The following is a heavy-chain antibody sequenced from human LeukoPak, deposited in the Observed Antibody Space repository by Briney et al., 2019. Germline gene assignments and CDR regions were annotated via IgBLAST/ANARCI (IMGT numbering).Heavy chain of an antibody. CDR3: ARDLTAVADFNWYFDL. D-gene: IGHD6-19*01. J-gene: IGHJ2*01. CDR1: GGSISSYY. Sequence: QTSETLSLTCTVSGGSISSYYWSWVRQAPGKGLEWVANIKQDGSEKYYVDSVKGRFTISRDNAKNSLYLQMNSLRAEDTAVYYCARDLTAVADFNWYFDLWGRGTLVTVSS. CDR2: IKQDGSEK. V-gene: IGHV3-7*03.